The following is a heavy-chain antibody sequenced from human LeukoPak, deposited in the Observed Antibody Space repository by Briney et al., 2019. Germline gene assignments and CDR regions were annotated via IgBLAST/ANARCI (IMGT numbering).Heavy chain of an antibody. Sequence: KPSETLSLTCAVYGGSFSGYYWSWIRQPPGKGLEWIGEINHSGSTNYNPSLKSRVTISVDTSKNQFSLKLSSVTAADTAVYYCAIAARDDRSSRALDYWGQGTLVTVSS. CDR2: INHSGST. CDR3: AIAARDDRSSRALDY. V-gene: IGHV4-34*01. J-gene: IGHJ4*02. CDR1: GGSFSGYY. D-gene: IGHD6-6*01.